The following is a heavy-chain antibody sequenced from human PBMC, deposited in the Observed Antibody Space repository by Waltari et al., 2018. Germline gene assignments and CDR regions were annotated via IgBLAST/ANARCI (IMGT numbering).Heavy chain of an antibody. CDR3: AADNGYGDYGFVAY. CDR1: GFSFDDHY. D-gene: IGHD4-17*01. CDR2: RGTGGGSI. V-gene: IGHV3-11*01. Sequence: QEQLLESGGDLVKPGGSLRLSCVARGFSFDDHYMSWIRQSPGKGLWWVSYRGTGGGSIYYADSVMGRFTISRDNTKNSLYLQMDYLEPEDTAIYYCAADNGYGDYGFVAYWGQGTMVTVSS. J-gene: IGHJ4*02.